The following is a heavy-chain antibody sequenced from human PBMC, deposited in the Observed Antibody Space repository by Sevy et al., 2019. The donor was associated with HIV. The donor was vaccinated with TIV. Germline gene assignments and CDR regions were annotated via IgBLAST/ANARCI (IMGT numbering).Heavy chain of an antibody. J-gene: IGHJ4*02. CDR2: VSSGGYPM. CDR1: GFSVKDYR. Sequence: GGSLRLSCETSGFSVKDYRMNWVRQAPGKGLEWIASVSSGGYPMYYAGAVYGRFTISRDDANNSLYLLMNRLKDENNALYYCEWGPTYWHFDYSIYYDIWCQGALVTVSS. CDR3: EWGPTYWHFDYSIYYDI. D-gene: IGHD3-16*01. V-gene: IGHV3-48*02.